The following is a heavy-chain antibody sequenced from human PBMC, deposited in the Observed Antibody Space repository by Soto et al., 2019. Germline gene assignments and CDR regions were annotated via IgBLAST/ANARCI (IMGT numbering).Heavy chain of an antibody. Sequence: RNRIRQPPGKGLEWIGSIYYSGSTYYNPSLQSRVAISVDTSKNQFSLKLKSVTAADTAIYYCARRTVNIRTFYSGLKTHCFDYWGQGAPVTVSS. CDR2: IYYSGST. CDR3: ARRTVNIRTFYSGLKTHCFDY. V-gene: IGHV4-39*01. D-gene: IGHD6-19*01. J-gene: IGHJ4*02.